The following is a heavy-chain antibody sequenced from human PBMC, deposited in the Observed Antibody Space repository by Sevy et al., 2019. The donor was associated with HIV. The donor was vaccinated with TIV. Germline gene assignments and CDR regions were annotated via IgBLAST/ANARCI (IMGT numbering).Heavy chain of an antibody. CDR2: IKSKSDSGTV. Sequence: GGSLRLSCAASGFTFSDAWMGWVRQAAGKGLECVGRIKSKSDSGTVEHAATVKGRFTISRDDSKDTLYLQMNSLKTDDTAVYCGITYPRITSTGTGGFDPWGQGTLVTVSS. J-gene: IGHJ5*02. CDR1: GFTFSDAW. V-gene: IGHV3-15*01. CDR3: ITYPRITSTGTGGFDP. D-gene: IGHD6-13*01.